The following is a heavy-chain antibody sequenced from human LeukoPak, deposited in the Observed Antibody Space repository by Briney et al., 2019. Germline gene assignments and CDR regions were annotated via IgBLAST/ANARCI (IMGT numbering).Heavy chain of an antibody. CDR3: ARGDCSYASCYHIGAFGI. V-gene: IGHV4-34*01. D-gene: IGHD2-2*01. CDR2: INNSGST. Sequence: SETLSLTCAVYGGSFSGYYWSWIRQPPGKGLEWIGEINNSGSTNYKPSLKSRVTISGDTSKNQFSLKLSSVTAADTAVYYCARGDCSYASCYHIGAFGIWGQGTMVTVSS. CDR1: GGSFSGYY. J-gene: IGHJ3*02.